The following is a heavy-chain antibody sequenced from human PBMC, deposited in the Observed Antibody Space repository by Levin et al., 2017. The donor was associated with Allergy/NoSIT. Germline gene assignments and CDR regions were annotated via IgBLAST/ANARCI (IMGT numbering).Heavy chain of an antibody. CDR3: ARGARDALRIDY. J-gene: IGHJ4*02. D-gene: IGHD3-16*01. CDR1: GGSFSDYY. CDR2: INHSGRS. Sequence: SCAVYGGSFSDYYWSWIRQPPGKGLEWIGEINHSGRSSFNPSLKSRVTISVDTTKNQFSLKLNSVTAADTAVYYCARGARDALRIDYWGQGSLITVSS. V-gene: IGHV4-34*01.